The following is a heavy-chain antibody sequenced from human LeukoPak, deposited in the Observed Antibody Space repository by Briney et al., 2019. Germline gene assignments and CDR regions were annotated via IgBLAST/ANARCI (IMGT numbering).Heavy chain of an antibody. D-gene: IGHD1-26*01. CDR2: IKQDGSEK. Sequence: GSLRLSCAASGFTFSSYWMSWVRQAPGKGLEWVANIKQDGSEKNYVDSVKGRFTISRDNAKISQYLQINSLRVEDTAVYYCARSGSDFDCWGQGTLVSVSS. J-gene: IGHJ4*02. CDR1: GFTFSSYW. CDR3: ARSGSDFDC. V-gene: IGHV3-7*01.